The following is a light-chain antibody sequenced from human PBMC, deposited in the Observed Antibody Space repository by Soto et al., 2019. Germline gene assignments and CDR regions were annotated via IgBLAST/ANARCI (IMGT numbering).Light chain of an antibody. J-gene: IGKJ1*01. V-gene: IGKV3D-15*01. CDR2: GAS. CDR1: QSVSSN. Sequence: ELVMTQSPATLSVSPGARALLSCRASQSVSSNLAWYQQKPGQAPRLLIYGASTRATGIPARFSGSGSGTEFTLTISSLQSEDFAVYYCQQYNNWPRTFGQGTKVDIK. CDR3: QQYNNWPRT.